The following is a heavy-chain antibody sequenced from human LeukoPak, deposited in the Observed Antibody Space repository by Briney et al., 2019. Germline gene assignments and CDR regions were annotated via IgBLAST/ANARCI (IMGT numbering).Heavy chain of an antibody. V-gene: IGHV4-38-2*02. D-gene: IGHD4-17*01. CDR3: ARDYGDLQGVFDY. CDR2: IYHSGST. Sequence: PSETLSLTCTVSGYSISNSYYWGWIRQPPGKGLEWIGNIYHSGSTYYNPSLKSRVTISVDTSKNQFSLKLSSVTAADTAVYYCARDYGDLQGVFDYWGQGTLVTVSS. CDR1: GYSISNSYY. J-gene: IGHJ4*02.